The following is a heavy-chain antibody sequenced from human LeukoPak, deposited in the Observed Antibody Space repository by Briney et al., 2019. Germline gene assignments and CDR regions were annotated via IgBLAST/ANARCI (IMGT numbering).Heavy chain of an antibody. CDR3: AKAVVGASQDFDY. V-gene: IGHV3-23*01. CDR2: ISGSGGST. J-gene: IGHJ4*02. CDR1: GFTFSSYA. Sequence: RTGGSLRLSCAASGFTFSSYATSWVRQAPGKGLEWVSAISGSGGSTYYVDSVKGRLTISRDNSKNTLYLQMNSLRAEDTAVYYCAKAVVGASQDFDYWGQGTLVTVSS. D-gene: IGHD1-26*01.